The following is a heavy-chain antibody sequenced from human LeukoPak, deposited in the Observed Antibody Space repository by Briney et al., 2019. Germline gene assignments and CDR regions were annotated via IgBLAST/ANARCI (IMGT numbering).Heavy chain of an antibody. J-gene: IGHJ4*02. CDR2: IYTGGST. V-gene: IGHV3-53*01. CDR3: ARGDYSGFYYY. D-gene: IGHD3-22*01. CDR1: GFTVSSNY. Sequence: TGGSLRLSCAASGFTVSSNYMSWVRRAPGKGLEWVSVIYTGGSTYYAASVKGRFTISRDNSKNTLYLQMNSLRAEDTAVYYCARGDYSGFYYYWGQGTLVTVSS.